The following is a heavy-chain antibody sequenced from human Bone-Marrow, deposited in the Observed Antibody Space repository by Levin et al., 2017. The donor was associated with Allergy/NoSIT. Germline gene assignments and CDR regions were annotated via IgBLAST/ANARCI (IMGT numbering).Heavy chain of an antibody. CDR2: MSNSEST. Sequence: PSETLSLTCTVSCGSITISSYYWGWIRQPPGKGLEWIGYIGYMSNSESTYYNPSLKSRVTISVDTSKNQFSLKLSSVTAADTAVYFCARHYDSLTGPIYWGQGTLVTVSS. J-gene: IGHJ4*02. CDR1: CGSITISSYY. CDR3: ARHYDSLTGPIY. D-gene: IGHD3-9*01. V-gene: IGHV4-39*01.